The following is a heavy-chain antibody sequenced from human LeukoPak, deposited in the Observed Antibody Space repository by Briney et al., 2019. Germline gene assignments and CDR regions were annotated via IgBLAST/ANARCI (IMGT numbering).Heavy chain of an antibody. CDR3: AREGRMGTADAFDV. V-gene: IGHV3-13*01. CDR2: VGIAGDT. CDR1: GFTFNNYE. J-gene: IGHJ3*01. D-gene: IGHD1-14*01. Sequence: GGSLRLSCAASGFTFNNYEMHWVRQTAGKGLEWVSAVGIAGDTFYAGSVKGRFSISRDNAESSLFLQMNSLRAGDTAVYYCAREGRMGTADAFDVWCQGTMVTVSS.